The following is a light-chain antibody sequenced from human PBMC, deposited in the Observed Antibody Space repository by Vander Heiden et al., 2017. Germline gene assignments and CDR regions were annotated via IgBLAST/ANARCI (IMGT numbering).Light chain of an antibody. Sequence: DIQLTQPPSTLSASVGDRVTITCRASQSVSTRLAWYQQKPGKAPKLLIYEASSSQSGVPSRFSGSGSGTDFTLTISSLQPEDFATYYCQQCNSYPRTFGQGTKVDIK. V-gene: IGKV1-5*01. CDR2: EAS. J-gene: IGKJ1*01. CDR3: QQCNSYPRT. CDR1: QSVSTR.